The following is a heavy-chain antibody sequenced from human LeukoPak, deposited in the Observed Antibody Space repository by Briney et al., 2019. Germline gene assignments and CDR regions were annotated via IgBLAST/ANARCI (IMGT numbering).Heavy chain of an antibody. CDR3: ARDLNTYHYGSGSYNSFDY. J-gene: IGHJ4*02. Sequence: GGSLRLSCAASGFSFSSYWMSWVRQAPGKGLEWVANIKQDGSEKYYVDFVKGQFTISRDNAKNSLYLQMNSLRAEDTAVYYCARDLNTYHYGSGSYNSFDYWGQGTLVTVSS. CDR2: IKQDGSEK. CDR1: GFSFSSYW. V-gene: IGHV3-7*01. D-gene: IGHD3-10*01.